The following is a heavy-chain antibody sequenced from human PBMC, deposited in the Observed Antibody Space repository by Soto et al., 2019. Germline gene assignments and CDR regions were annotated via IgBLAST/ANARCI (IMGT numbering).Heavy chain of an antibody. CDR3: AHIMITFGGIMRKDAFVI. CDR1: GFSLTTTGVG. Sequence: QITLKESGPTLVKPTQTLTLTCTFSGFSLTTTGVGVGWIRQPPEKALEWLALIYWDDDKRYSPSLKSRLTISKDTSKNQVILTMTSMDPVDTATYYCAHIMITFGGIMRKDAFVIWGQGTVVTVSS. J-gene: IGHJ3*02. CDR2: IYWDDDK. V-gene: IGHV2-5*02. D-gene: IGHD3-16*01.